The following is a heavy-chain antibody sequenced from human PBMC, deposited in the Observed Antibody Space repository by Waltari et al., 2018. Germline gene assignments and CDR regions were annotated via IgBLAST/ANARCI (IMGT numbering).Heavy chain of an antibody. Sequence: QVQLQESGPGLVKPSDTLSLNCAVSGYSINNGYYWGWIRQPPGKGLEWIGSIYLSGDTDYNASLKSRVTMSVDTSKNQFSLKLSSVTAADTAVYYCARGGYSSSWHWGFWGQGTLVTVSS. V-gene: IGHV4-38-2*01. CDR2: IYLSGDT. CDR3: ARGGYSSSWHWGF. J-gene: IGHJ4*02. D-gene: IGHD6-13*01. CDR1: GYSINNGYY.